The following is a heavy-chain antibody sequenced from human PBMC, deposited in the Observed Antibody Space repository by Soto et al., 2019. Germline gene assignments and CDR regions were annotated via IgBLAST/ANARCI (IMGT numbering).Heavy chain of an antibody. D-gene: IGHD3-22*01. CDR2: TNSDGTDS. Sequence: GGSLRLSCAAAGFDFEDYAMHWVRQVPGKGLEWVSLTNSDGTDSYYMDSVKGRFTISRDNAKSTLYLQMDRLRPEDTALYFCTKSLYYYDSSPLDHWGQGTLVTVSS. CDR1: GFDFEDYA. J-gene: IGHJ4*02. CDR3: TKSLYYYDSSPLDH. V-gene: IGHV3-43D*04.